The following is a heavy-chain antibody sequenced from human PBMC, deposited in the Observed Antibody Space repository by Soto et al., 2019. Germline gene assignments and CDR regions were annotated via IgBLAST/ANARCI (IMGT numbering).Heavy chain of an antibody. CDR2: ISYDGNNK. CDR1: GFPFSAEA. D-gene: IGHD6-13*01. J-gene: IGHJ4*02. Sequence: QVQLVESGGGVVQPGNSLRLSCAGSGFPFSAEAIHWVRQAPGKGLEWVAAISYDGNNKNHADSVKGRFTVSRDNSKNTLYLQIYSLRPEDTAVYYRARDYSSGWCLDYWGQGSLVTVSS. CDR3: ARDYSSGWCLDY. V-gene: IGHV3-30-3*01.